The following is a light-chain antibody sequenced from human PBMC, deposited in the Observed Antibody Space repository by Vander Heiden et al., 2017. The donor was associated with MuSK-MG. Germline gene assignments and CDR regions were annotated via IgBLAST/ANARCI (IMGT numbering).Light chain of an antibody. CDR2: GAS. CDR3: QQYGSSPPT. CDR1: HSVSSSY. J-gene: IGKJ1*01. V-gene: IGKV3-20*01. Sequence: EIVLPRTPGTLSLSPGERATLSCSASHSVSSSYLAWYQQYPGQTPRLLIYGASSSVTGIPDRFSGSGSGTDFTLTISRLEPEDFAVYYCQQYGSSPPTFGQGTKVEIK.